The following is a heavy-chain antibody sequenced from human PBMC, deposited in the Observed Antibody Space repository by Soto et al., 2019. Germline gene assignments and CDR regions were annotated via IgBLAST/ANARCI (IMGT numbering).Heavy chain of an antibody. CDR1: GFTFSSYA. Sequence: EVQLLDSGGGLVQPGGSLRLSCAASGFTFSSYAMNWVRQAPGKGLEWVSVISGSGDSTYYADSVKGRFTISRDNSKNTLYLQMKSLGTEDTAVYYCARRGPGTYFDYWGQGTLVTVSS. CDR2: ISGSGDST. J-gene: IGHJ4*02. V-gene: IGHV3-23*01. CDR3: ARRGPGTYFDY. D-gene: IGHD6-13*01.